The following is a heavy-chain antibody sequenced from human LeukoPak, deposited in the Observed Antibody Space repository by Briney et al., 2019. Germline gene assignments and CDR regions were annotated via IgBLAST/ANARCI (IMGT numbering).Heavy chain of an antibody. CDR1: GFTFSVSV. CDR3: ARDLSGGGLDY. CDR2: ISSNGGST. Sequence: GGSLRLSCAASGFTFSVSVMHWVRQAPGKGLEYVSVISSNGGSTSYANPVKGGFTISRDSSKNTLYLQMGSLRAEDMAVYYCARDLSGGGLDYWGQGTLVTVSS. V-gene: IGHV3-64*01. D-gene: IGHD3-10*01. J-gene: IGHJ4*02.